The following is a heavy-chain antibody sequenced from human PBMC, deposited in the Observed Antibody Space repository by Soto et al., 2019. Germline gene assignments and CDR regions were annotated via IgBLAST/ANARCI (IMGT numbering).Heavy chain of an antibody. D-gene: IGHD2-2*01. J-gene: IGHJ5*02. Sequence: QVQLVQSGAEVKKPGSSVKVSCKASGGTFSSYTISWVRQAPGQGLECMGRIIPILGIANYSQKFQARVTIFADKSARTAYMGVSSLRSKDTVVYYCARAVGYCSSTSCYSYVSDPWRQATLVTVSS. V-gene: IGHV1-69*02. CDR1: GGTFSSYT. CDR2: IIPILGIA. CDR3: ARAVGYCSSTSCYSYVSDP.